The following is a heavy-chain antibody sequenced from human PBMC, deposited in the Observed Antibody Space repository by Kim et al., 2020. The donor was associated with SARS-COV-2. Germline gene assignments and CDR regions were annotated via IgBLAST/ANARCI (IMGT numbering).Heavy chain of an antibody. CDR3: ARDPQSRYYGSGSLFFDY. Sequence: GGSLRLSCAASGFTFSSYSMNWVRQAPGKGLEWVSYISSSSSTIYYADSVKGRFTISRDNAKNSLYLQMNSLRDEDTAVYYCARDPQSRYYGSGSLFFDYWGQGTLVTVSS. V-gene: IGHV3-48*02. CDR1: GFTFSSYS. CDR2: ISSSSSTI. D-gene: IGHD3-10*01. J-gene: IGHJ4*02.